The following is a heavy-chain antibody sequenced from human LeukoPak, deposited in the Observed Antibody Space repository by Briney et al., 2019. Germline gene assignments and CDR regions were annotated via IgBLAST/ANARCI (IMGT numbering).Heavy chain of an antibody. CDR1: GFTFSSYW. CDR3: ARDWSSSGYYESNWFDP. D-gene: IGHD3-22*01. CDR2: IKQDGSEK. Sequence: GGSLRLSCAASGFTFSSYWMSWVRQAPGKGLEWVANIKQDGSEKYYVDSVKGRFTISRDNAKNSLYLQMNSLRAEDTAVYYCARDWSSSGYYESNWFDPWGQGTLVTVSS. V-gene: IGHV3-7*01. J-gene: IGHJ5*02.